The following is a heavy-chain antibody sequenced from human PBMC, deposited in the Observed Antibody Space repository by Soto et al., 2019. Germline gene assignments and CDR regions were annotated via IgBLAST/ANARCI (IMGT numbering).Heavy chain of an antibody. CDR1: EFTFSNYA. V-gene: IGHV3-23*01. Sequence: GGSLRLSCAASEFTFSNYAMTWVRQAPGKGLEWVSAISDSGFSTYYTDSVKGRFTISGDNSKNTLYLQMNSLRAEDTAIYYCAKVLQYYYYGMDVWGLGTTVTVSS. CDR2: ISDSGFST. J-gene: IGHJ6*02. CDR3: AKVLQYYYYGMDV.